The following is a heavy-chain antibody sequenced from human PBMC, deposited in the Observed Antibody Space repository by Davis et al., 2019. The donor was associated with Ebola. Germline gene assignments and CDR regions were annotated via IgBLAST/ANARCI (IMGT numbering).Heavy chain of an antibody. CDR2: ISRNGVKT. CDR1: GLIFSDYY. V-gene: IGHV3-11*06. Sequence: GESLKISCTVSGLIFSDYYMSWIRQAPGKGLEWVSYISRNGVKTNYADSVKGRFTISRDNSKNTLYLQMNSLRAEDTAVYYCAKDQAAAAGYWGQGTLVTVSS. D-gene: IGHD6-13*01. J-gene: IGHJ4*02. CDR3: AKDQAAAAGY.